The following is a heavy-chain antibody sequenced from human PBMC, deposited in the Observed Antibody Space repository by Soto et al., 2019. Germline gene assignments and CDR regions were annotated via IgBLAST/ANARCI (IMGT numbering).Heavy chain of an antibody. V-gene: IGHV3-23*01. Sequence: EVQLLESGGGLEQPGGSLRLSCAASGFTFSSFAMSWVRQTPGKGLEWVSSISGSGDNKYYADSMKGRFTISRDNSKNTLHLQMISLRAEDTAVYYCAKGSTRGYRGTWGRSHFDYWGQGTLVAVSS. CDR3: AKGSTRGYRGTWGRSHFDY. CDR2: ISGSGDNK. J-gene: IGHJ4*02. CDR1: GFTFSSFA. D-gene: IGHD6-13*01.